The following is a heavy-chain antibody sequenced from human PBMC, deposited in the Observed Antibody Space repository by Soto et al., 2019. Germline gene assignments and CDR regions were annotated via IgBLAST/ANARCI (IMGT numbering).Heavy chain of an antibody. J-gene: IGHJ4*02. CDR1: GGIFHGYG. CDR3: AKQDSNYDDGNFDY. CDR2: IRFDGSNE. V-gene: IGHV3-33*06. Sequence: GGSLRLSCAVPGGIFHGYGMHWVRQAPGKGLEWVAVIRFDGSNEEYADSVKGRFTISRDNSKNTLYLQMNSLRAEDTAVYYCAKQDSNYDDGNFDYWGQGTLVTVSS. D-gene: IGHD4-4*01.